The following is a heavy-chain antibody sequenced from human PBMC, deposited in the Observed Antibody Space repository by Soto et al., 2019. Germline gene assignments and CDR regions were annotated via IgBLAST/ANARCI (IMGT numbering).Heavy chain of an antibody. V-gene: IGHV4-34*01. CDR2: INHSGST. Sequence: PSGTLSLTCAVYGGSFSGYYWSWIRQPPGKGLEWIGEINHSGSTNYNPSLKSRVTISVDTSKNQFSLKLSSVTAADTVVYYCARNRLWFGDCMMVVYGMDVWGQGTTVTVS. J-gene: IGHJ6*02. CDR3: ARNRLWFGDCMMVVYGMDV. D-gene: IGHD3-10*01. CDR1: GGSFSGYY.